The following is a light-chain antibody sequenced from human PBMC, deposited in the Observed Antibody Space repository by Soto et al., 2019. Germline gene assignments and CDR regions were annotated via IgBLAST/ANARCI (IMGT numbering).Light chain of an antibody. CDR2: GAS. J-gene: IGKJ5*01. V-gene: IGKV3D-20*02. CDR3: QQRSNWPT. Sequence: EIVLTQSPVTLSLSPWERATLSCRASQSVSSSYLAWYQQKPGQAPRLLIYGASSRATGIPDRFSGSGSGTDFTLTISSLEPEDFAVYYCQQRSNWPTFGQGTRLEIK. CDR1: QSVSSSY.